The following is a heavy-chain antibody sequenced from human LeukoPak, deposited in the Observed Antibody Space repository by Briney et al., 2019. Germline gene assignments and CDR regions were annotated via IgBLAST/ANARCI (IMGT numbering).Heavy chain of an antibody. CDR3: ARNVGY. J-gene: IGHJ4*02. V-gene: IGHV3-53*01. CDR2: IYSGGST. D-gene: IGHD1-26*01. Sequence: GGSLRLSCAASGFTFSNVWMSWVRQAPGKGLEWVSVIYSGGSTYYADSVKGQFTISRDNSKNTVYLQMNSLRDEDTAVYYCARNVGYWGQGTLVTVSS. CDR1: GFTFSNVW.